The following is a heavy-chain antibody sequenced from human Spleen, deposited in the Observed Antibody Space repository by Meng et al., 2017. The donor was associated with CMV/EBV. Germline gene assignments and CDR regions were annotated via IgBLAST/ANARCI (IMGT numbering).Heavy chain of an antibody. Sequence: GESLKISCVASRFTFSSYAMSWVRQAPGRGLEWVSAIISSGGSTSYADSVKGRFTISRDNSKNTLYLQMNSLRAEDTATYYRAKDLGTPSELEPFDYWGQGTLVTVSS. D-gene: IGHD1-1*01. CDR2: IISSGGST. J-gene: IGHJ4*02. CDR1: RFTFSSYA. V-gene: IGHV3-23*01. CDR3: AKDLGTPSELEPFDY.